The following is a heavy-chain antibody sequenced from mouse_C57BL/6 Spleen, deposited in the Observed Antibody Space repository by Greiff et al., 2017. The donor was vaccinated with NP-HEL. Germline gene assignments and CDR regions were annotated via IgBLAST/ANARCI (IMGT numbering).Heavy chain of an antibody. D-gene: IGHD2-5*01. J-gene: IGHJ1*03. Sequence: EVQLVESGGGLVQPKGSLKLSCAASGFSFNTYAMNWVRQAPGKGLEWVARIRSKSNNYATYYADSVKDRFTISRDDSESMLYLQMNNLKTEDTAMYYCVRHTYSNSWYFDVWGTGTTVTVSS. CDR2: IRSKSNNYAT. CDR1: GFSFNTYA. V-gene: IGHV10-1*01. CDR3: VRHTYSNSWYFDV.